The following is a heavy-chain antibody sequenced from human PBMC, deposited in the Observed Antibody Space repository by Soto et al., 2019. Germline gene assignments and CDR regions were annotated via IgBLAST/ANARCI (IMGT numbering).Heavy chain of an antibody. V-gene: IGHV3-23*01. Sequence: LESGGDVVRPGGSLKLSCAASGFAFRTYAINWVRQAPGKGLEWVSSISATGGSKYLADSVKDRFSISRDNSENKLYLEMNHLRGDDTAVYYCAKDLGLSQFYSADGLDVWGQGTPVIVSS. CDR2: ISATGGSK. D-gene: IGHD4-4*01. J-gene: IGHJ3*01. CDR1: GFAFRTYA. CDR3: AKDLGLSQFYSADGLDV.